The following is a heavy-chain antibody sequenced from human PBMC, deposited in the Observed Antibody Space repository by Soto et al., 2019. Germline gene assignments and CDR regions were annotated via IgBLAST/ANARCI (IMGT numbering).Heavy chain of an antibody. J-gene: IGHJ6*02. CDR3: AKTGHPYYYYGMDV. CDR1: GFTFSSYG. Sequence: GGSLRLSCAASGFTFSSYGMHWVRQAPGKGLEWVAVISYDGSNKYYADSVKGRFTISRDNSKNTLYLQMNSLRAEDTAVYCCAKTGHPYYYYGMDVWGQGTTVTVSS. D-gene: IGHD3-10*01. V-gene: IGHV3-30*18. CDR2: ISYDGSNK.